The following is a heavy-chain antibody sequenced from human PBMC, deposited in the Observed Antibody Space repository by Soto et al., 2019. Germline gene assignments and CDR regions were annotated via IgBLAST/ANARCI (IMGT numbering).Heavy chain of an antibody. V-gene: IGHV3-30*03. Sequence: QVQLVESGGGVVQPGRSLRLSCAASGFTFSTYGMHWVRQAPGKGMEWVAAISYDGSKKYYADSVKGRFTISRDNSENTLYLQMNSLRAEDTAMYYCAPLGVGAQYNYWGQGTLVTVSS. CDR3: APLGVGAQYNY. CDR1: GFTFSTYG. D-gene: IGHD1-26*01. J-gene: IGHJ4*02. CDR2: ISYDGSKK.